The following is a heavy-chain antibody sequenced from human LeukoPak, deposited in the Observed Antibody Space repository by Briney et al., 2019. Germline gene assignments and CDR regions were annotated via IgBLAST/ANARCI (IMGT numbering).Heavy chain of an antibody. CDR2: ISGGSGST. V-gene: IGHV3-23*01. Sequence: GGSLRLSCAASGFTFSSYAMSWVRHAPGEGRAWVSTISGGSGSTYCADSVKGRFTISRDNSKNTLYLQMNSLRDEDTAVYYCAKHRFESGGYHSTDWGQGTLVTVSS. CDR3: AKHRFESGGYHSTD. J-gene: IGHJ4*02. CDR1: GFTFSSYA. D-gene: IGHD3-22*01.